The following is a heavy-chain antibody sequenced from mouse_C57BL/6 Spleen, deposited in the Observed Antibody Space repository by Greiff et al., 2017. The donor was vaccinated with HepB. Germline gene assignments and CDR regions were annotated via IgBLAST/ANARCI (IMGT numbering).Heavy chain of an antibody. D-gene: IGHD2-4*01. CDR1: GYTFTSYG. Sequence: LQQSGAELARPGASVKLSCKASGYTFTSYGISWVKQRTGQGLEWIGEIYPRSGNTYYNEKFKGKATLTADKSSSTAYMELRSLTSEDSAVYFCARGGIDYNYFDYWGQGTTLTVSS. CDR2: IYPRSGNT. J-gene: IGHJ2*01. V-gene: IGHV1-81*01. CDR3: ARGGIDYNYFDY.